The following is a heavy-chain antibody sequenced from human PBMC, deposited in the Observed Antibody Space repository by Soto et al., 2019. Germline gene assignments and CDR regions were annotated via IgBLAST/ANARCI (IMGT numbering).Heavy chain of an antibody. Sequence: VVSMRLSCSASGFTFSSYAMHWVRQAPGKGLEYVSSISTNGGSTHYADSVKGRFTISRDNSKNTQYLQMSSLRADDTAVYYCVKGEYYYDSSGYYPFDYWGQGTLVTVSS. CDR1: GFTFSSYA. CDR2: ISTNGGST. V-gene: IGHV3-64D*06. J-gene: IGHJ4*02. CDR3: VKGEYYYDSSGYYPFDY. D-gene: IGHD3-22*01.